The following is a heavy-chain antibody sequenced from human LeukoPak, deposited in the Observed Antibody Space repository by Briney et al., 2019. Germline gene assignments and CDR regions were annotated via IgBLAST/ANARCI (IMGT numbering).Heavy chain of an antibody. D-gene: IGHD3-3*01. CDR2: IYHSGST. CDR3: ARRSRGVVLYYFDY. V-gene: IGHV4-38-2*02. Sequence: SETLSLTCTVSGYSISSGYYWGWIRQPPGKGLEWIGSIYHSGSTYYNPSLKSRVTISVDTSNNQFSLKLSSVTAADTAVYYCARRSRGVVLYYFDYWGQGTLVTVSS. CDR1: GYSISSGYY. J-gene: IGHJ4*02.